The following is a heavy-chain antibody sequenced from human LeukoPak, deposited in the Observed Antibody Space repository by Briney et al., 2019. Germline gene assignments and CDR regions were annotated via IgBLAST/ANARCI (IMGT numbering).Heavy chain of an antibody. D-gene: IGHD3-3*01. V-gene: IGHV4-39*01. CDR2: IYYSGST. CDR1: GGSISSSSYY. CDR3: ARHRLRFPGWFDP. J-gene: IGHJ5*02. Sequence: SETLPLTCTVSGGSISSSSYYWGWIRQPPGKGLEWIGSIYYSGSTYYNPSLKSRVTISVDTSKNQFSLKLSSVTAADTAVYYCARHRLRFPGWFDPWGQGTLVTVSS.